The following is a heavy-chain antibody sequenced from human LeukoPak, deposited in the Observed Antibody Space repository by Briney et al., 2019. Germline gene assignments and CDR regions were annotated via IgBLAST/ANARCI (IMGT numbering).Heavy chain of an antibody. CDR1: GGSFSGYY. D-gene: IGHD3-16*01. Sequence: SETLSLTCAVYGGSFSGYYWSWIRQPPGKGLEWIGEINHSGSTNYNPSLKSRVTISVDTSKNQFSLKLSSVTAADTAVYYCAGPGGYGTLGPRRSSWGGVVAFDIWGQGTMVTVSS. CDR2: INHSGST. J-gene: IGHJ3*02. V-gene: IGHV4-34*01. CDR3: AGPGGYGTLGPRRSSWGGVVAFDI.